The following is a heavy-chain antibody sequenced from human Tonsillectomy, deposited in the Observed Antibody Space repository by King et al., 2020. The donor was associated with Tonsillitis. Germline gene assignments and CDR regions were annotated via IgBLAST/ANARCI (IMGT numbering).Heavy chain of an antibody. CDR2: IIPIFGRA. D-gene: IGHD6-13*01. V-gene: IGHV1-69*12. CDR1: GGIFSSYT. J-gene: IGHJ4*02. CDR3: ARGQQGQWRFLCDY. Sequence: QLVQSGAEVKKPGSSVKVSCKASGGIFSSYTLSWVRQAPGQGLEWMGGIIPIFGRANYPQKFQGIVTITADESTSTAYMEMSSLSSEDTDVYYCARGQQGQWRFLCDYWGQGTLVTVSS.